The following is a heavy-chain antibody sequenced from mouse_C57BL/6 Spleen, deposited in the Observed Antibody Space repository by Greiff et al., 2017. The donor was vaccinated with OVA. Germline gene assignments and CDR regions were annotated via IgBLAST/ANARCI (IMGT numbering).Heavy chain of an antibody. CDR3: ARGDYGSSYAMDY. CDR2: IYPRSGNT. CDR1: GYTFTSYG. D-gene: IGHD1-1*01. J-gene: IGHJ4*01. Sequence: VQLVESGAELARPGASVKLSCKASGYTFTSYGISWVKQRTGQGLEWIGEIYPRSGNTYYNEKFKGKATLTADKSSSTAYMELRSLTSEDSAVYFCARGDYGSSYAMDYWGQGTSVTVSS. V-gene: IGHV1-81*01.